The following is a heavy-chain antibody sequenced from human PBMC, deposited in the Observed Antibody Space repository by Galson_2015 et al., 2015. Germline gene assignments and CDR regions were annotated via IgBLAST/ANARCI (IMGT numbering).Heavy chain of an antibody. CDR3: AREGYADTAMVTPFDY. CDR2: ISSSSSYI. Sequence: APGKGLEWVSSISSSSSYIYYADSVKGRFTISRDNAKNSLYLQMNSLRSEDTAVYFCAREGYADTAMVTPFDYWGQGTPVTVSS. V-gene: IGHV3-21*04. D-gene: IGHD5-18*01. J-gene: IGHJ4*02.